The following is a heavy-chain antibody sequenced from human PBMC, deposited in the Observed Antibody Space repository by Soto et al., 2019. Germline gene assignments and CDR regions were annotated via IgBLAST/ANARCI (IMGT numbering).Heavy chain of an antibody. CDR2: ISGSGGST. D-gene: IGHD1-7*01. CDR3: EKDNCSYELMYYFDY. Sequence: PGGSLRLSCAASGFTFSSYAMSWVRQAPGKGLEWVSAISGSGGSTYYADSVKGRFTISRDNSKNTLYLQMNSLRAEDTAVYYCEKDNCSYELMYYFDYCGQGPLVTVYS. CDR1: GFTFSSYA. J-gene: IGHJ4*02. V-gene: IGHV3-23*01.